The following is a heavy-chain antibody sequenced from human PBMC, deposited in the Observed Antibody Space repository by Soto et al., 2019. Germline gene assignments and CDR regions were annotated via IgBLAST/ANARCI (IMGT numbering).Heavy chain of an antibody. CDR3: ARQWGGRTTY. CDR2: IYYSGST. D-gene: IGHD1-1*01. V-gene: IGHV4-39*01. CDR1: GGSISSGGYY. Sequence: SETLSLTCTVSGGSISSGGYYWSWIRQHPGKGLEWIGYIYYSGSTYYNPSLKSRVTISVDTSKNQFSLKLSSVTAADTAVYYCARQWGGRTTYWGQGTLVTVSS. J-gene: IGHJ4*02.